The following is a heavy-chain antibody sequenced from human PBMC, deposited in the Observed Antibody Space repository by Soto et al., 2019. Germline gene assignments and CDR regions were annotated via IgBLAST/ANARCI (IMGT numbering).Heavy chain of an antibody. CDR1: GFTFSSYW. J-gene: IGHJ6*02. Sequence: GESLKISCAASGFTFSSYWVHWVRQAPGKGLVWVSRINSDGSSTSYADSVKGRFTISRDNAKNTLYLQMNSLRAEDTAVYYCARDMVGASQYYYDSSGYYEYYYGMDVWGQGTTVTVSS. CDR2: INSDGSST. D-gene: IGHD3-22*01. CDR3: ARDMVGASQYYYDSSGYYEYYYGMDV. V-gene: IGHV3-74*01.